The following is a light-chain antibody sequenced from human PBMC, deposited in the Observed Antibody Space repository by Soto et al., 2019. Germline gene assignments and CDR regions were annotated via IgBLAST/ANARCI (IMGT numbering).Light chain of an antibody. V-gene: IGLV1-44*01. CDR1: SSNIGSNT. J-gene: IGLJ1*01. CDR3: ATWDDSLNGYYV. Sequence: QAVVTQPPSASGTPGQRVTISCSGSSSNIGSNTVNWYQQLPGTAPKLLIYSNNQRPSGVPDRFSGSKSGTSASLAISGLQSDDEADYYCATWDDSLNGYYVFGTGTKVTVL. CDR2: SNN.